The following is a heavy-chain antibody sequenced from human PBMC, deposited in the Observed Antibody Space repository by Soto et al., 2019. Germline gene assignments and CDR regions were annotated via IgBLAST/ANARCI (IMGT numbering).Heavy chain of an antibody. Sequence: QVQLQESGPGLVKPSGTLSLTCAVSGGSISSSNWWSWVRQPPGKGLEWIGEIYHSGSTNYNPSLKSRGTISVDKSKNQFSLKLSSVTAADTAVYYCARDSRGGVYYDSSGYYSFNWFDPWGQGTLVTVSS. CDR2: IYHSGST. D-gene: IGHD3-22*01. V-gene: IGHV4-4*02. CDR3: ARDSRGGVYYDSSGYYSFNWFDP. CDR1: GGSISSSNW. J-gene: IGHJ5*02.